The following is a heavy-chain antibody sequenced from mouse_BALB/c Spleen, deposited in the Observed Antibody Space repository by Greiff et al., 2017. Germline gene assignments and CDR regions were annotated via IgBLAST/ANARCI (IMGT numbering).Heavy chain of an antibody. Sequence: EVKLVESGPSLVKPSQTLSLTCSVTGDSITSGYWNWIRKFPGNKLEYMGYISYSGSTYYNPPLKSRISITRDTSKNQYYLQLNSVTTEDTATYYCARKDGNYDYYAMDYWGQGTSVTVSA. CDR2: ISYSGST. D-gene: IGHD2-1*01. J-gene: IGHJ4*01. CDR1: GDSITSGY. CDR3: ARKDGNYDYYAMDY. V-gene: IGHV3-8*02.